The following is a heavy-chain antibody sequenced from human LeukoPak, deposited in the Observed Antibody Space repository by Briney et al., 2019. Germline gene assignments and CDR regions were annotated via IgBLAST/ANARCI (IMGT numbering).Heavy chain of an antibody. V-gene: IGHV3-23*01. CDR1: GFPFSNYA. CDR2: ISGSGGST. CDR3: AKESIAAAGTPNFDY. Sequence: PGGSLRLSCAASGFPFSNYAMTWVRQAPGKGLEWVSAISGSGGSTYYADSVKGRFTISRDNSKNTLLLQMNSLRAEDTAVYYCAKESIAAAGTPNFDYWGQGTLVTVSS. D-gene: IGHD6-13*01. J-gene: IGHJ4*02.